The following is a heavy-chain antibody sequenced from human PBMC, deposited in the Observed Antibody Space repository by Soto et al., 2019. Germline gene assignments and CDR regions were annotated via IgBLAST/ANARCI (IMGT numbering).Heavy chain of an antibody. CDR3: ATGPHYFDY. J-gene: IGHJ4*02. Sequence: QVQLVQSGAEVKKPGSSVKVSCKASGGTFISYTVSWVRQAPGQGLQYMGRILPILDVSNFAQEFQGRVTITADKSTSTVYMELSSLRAEDTAVYYCATGPHYFDYWGQGTLVTVSS. CDR2: ILPILDVS. V-gene: IGHV1-69*02. CDR1: GGTFISYT.